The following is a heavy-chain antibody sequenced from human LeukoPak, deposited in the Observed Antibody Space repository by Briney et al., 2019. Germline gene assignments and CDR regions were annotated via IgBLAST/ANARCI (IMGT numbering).Heavy chain of an antibody. J-gene: IGHJ5*02. Sequence: PSETLSLTCTVSGGSISSGDYYWSWNPQPPGKGLEWFGHNHYSGSIYYNPSLKSRVPISVDTSKNQFSLKLSSVTAADTAVYYCARGLRYFDWLLSWAWFDPWGEGTLVTVSS. CDR3: ARGLRYFDWLLSWAWFDP. V-gene: IGHV4-30-4*01. CDR1: GGSISSGDYY. CDR2: NHYSGSI. D-gene: IGHD3-9*01.